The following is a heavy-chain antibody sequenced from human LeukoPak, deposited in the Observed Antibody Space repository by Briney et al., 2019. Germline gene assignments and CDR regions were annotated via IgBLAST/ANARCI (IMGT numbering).Heavy chain of an antibody. Sequence: GGSLRLSCAASGFTVSSNYMSWVRQAPGKGLEWVSVIYGAGSTYYADSVKGRFTISRDNSKNTLYLQMNTLRAEDTAVYYCARLWGDYWYFDLWGRGTLVTVSS. J-gene: IGHJ2*01. D-gene: IGHD2-21*01. V-gene: IGHV3-53*01. CDR1: GFTVSSNY. CDR2: IYGAGST. CDR3: ARLWGDYWYFDL.